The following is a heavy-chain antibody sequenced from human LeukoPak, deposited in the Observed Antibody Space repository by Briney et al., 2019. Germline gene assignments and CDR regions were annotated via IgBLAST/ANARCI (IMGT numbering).Heavy chain of an antibody. Sequence: PSETLSLTCTVSGGSISSYYWSWIRQPPGKGLEWIGEINHSGSTNYNPSLKSRVTISVDTSKNQFSLKLSSVTAADTAVYYCARGSYYGSGEYYYYYGMDVWGQGTTVTVSS. D-gene: IGHD3-10*01. CDR3: ARGSYYGSGEYYYYYGMDV. V-gene: IGHV4-34*01. J-gene: IGHJ6*02. CDR2: INHSGST. CDR1: GGSISSYY.